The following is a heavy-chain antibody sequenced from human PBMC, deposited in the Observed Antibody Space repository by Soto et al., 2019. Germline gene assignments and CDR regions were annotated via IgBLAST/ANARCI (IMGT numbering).Heavy chain of an antibody. D-gene: IGHD3-22*01. J-gene: IGHJ5*02. CDR1: GGSISSSSYY. CDR2: IYYSGST. Sequence: SETLSLTCTVSGGSISSSSYYWGWIRQPPGKGLEWIGSIYYSGSTYYNPSLKSRVTISVDTSKNQFSLKLSSVTAADTAVYYCARVPRGYYDVSGYYFNPWGQGTLVTVSS. CDR3: ARVPRGYYDVSGYYFNP. V-gene: IGHV4-39*07.